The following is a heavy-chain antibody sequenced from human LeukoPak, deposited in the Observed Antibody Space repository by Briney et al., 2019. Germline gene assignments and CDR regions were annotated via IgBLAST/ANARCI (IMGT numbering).Heavy chain of an antibody. D-gene: IGHD3-22*01. CDR2: INHSGST. Sequence: SETLSLTCAVYGGSFSGYYWSWIRQPPGKGLEWIGEINHSGSTNYNPSLKSRATISVDTSKNQFSLKARSVTAADTAVYYCARERDFYDSSGSPSYWGQGTLVIVSS. V-gene: IGHV4-34*01. CDR1: GGSFSGYY. J-gene: IGHJ4*02. CDR3: ARERDFYDSSGSPSY.